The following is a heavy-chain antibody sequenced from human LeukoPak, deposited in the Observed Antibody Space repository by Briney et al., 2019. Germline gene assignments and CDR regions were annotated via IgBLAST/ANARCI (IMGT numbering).Heavy chain of an antibody. CDR3: ASGDYYDSSGYYAH. D-gene: IGHD3-22*01. J-gene: IGHJ4*02. CDR2: IYYSGST. CDR1: GGSISSYY. V-gene: IGHV4-59*01. Sequence: SETLSLTCTVSGGSISSYYWSWIRQPPGRGLEWIGYIYYSGSTNYNPSLKSRVTISVDTSKNQFSLKLSSVTAADTAVYYCASGDYYDSSGYYAHWGQGTLVTVSS.